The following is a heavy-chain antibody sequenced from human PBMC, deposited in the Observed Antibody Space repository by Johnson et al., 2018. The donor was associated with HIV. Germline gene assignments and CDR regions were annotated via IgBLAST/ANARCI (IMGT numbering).Heavy chain of an antibody. CDR1: GFTFDDYA. V-gene: IGHV3-23*04. J-gene: IGHJ3*02. D-gene: IGHD3-22*01. Sequence: VQLVESGGGLVQPGRSLRLSCAASGFTFDDYAMHWVRQAPGKGLEWVSAISGSGGSTYYADSVKGRFTISRDNSKNTLYLQMNSLRAEDTAVYYCAKGEDYYDSSGYAVVAFDIWGQGTMVTVSS. CDR3: AKGEDYYDSSGYAVVAFDI. CDR2: ISGSGGST.